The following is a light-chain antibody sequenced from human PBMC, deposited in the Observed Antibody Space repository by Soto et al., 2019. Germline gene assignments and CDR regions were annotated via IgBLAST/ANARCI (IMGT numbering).Light chain of an antibody. V-gene: IGLV2-8*01. CDR1: SSDIGGYNS. CDR2: DVT. CDR3: SSYAGSNTYV. Sequence: QSALTQSPSASGSPGQSVTISCTGTSSDIGGYNSVSWYQQHPGKAPKVMIYDVTKRPSGVPDRFSGSKSGNTASLTVSALQAEDEADYYCSSYAGSNTYVFGTGTKLTVL. J-gene: IGLJ1*01.